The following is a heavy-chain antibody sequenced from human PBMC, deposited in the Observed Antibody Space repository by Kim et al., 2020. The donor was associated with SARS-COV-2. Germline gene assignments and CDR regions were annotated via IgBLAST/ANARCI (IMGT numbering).Heavy chain of an antibody. V-gene: IGHV3-30*18. D-gene: IGHD4-17*01. CDR1: GFTFSSYG. CDR2: ISYDGSNK. CDR3: AKDLTESYGDYYYYYGM. J-gene: IGHJ6*01. Sequence: GGSLRLSCAASGFTFSSYGMHWVRQAPGKGLEWVAVISYDGSNKYYADSVKGRFTISRDNSKNTLYLQMNSLRAEDTAVYYCAKDLTESYGDYYYYYGM.